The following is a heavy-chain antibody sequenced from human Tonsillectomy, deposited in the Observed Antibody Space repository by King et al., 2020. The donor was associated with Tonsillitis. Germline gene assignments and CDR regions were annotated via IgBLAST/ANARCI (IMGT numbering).Heavy chain of an antibody. CDR2: IYYSGST. CDR3: ARHGIQLWLARPYFYHYGMDV. V-gene: IGHV4-59*08. J-gene: IGHJ6*02. Sequence: VQLQESGPGLVKPSETLSLICTVSGGSISSYYWSWIRQPPGKGLEWIGYIYYSGSTRYNPSLKSRVTISVDTSKNQFSLKLSSVTAADTAVYFCARHGIQLWLARPYFYHYGMDVWGQGTTVTVSS. D-gene: IGHD5-18*01. CDR1: GGSISSYY.